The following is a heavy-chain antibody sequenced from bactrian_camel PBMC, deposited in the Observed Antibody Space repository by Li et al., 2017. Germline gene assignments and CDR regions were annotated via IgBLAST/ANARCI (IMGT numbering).Heavy chain of an antibody. CDR3: MTYGVGWCALQ. V-gene: IGHV3-2*01. J-gene: IGHJ4*01. Sequence: HVQLVESGGGLVQAGGSLRLSCVASGLTYIHNYMNWVRQAPGKGLEWVSSIYTGDGTTNYLDSVKGRFTISKDKVKGAVYLQMNSLKPEDTAMYSCMTYGVGWCALQRGQGTQVTVS. D-gene: IGHD3*01. CDR1: GLTYIHNY. CDR2: IYTGDGTT.